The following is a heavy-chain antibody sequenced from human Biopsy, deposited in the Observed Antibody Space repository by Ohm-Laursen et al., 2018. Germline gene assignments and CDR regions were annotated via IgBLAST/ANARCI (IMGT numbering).Heavy chain of an antibody. CDR2: ISPKSGGT. Sequence: GASVKVSCKASGFSFTGYYIHWVRQAPGQGLEWMGWISPKSGGTNYAQKFQGNITMTKNTSMSTAYMEMSRLRSDDTAVHYCALQSVAQMKNFDYWGQGTLVTVSS. CDR3: ALQSVAQMKNFDY. J-gene: IGHJ4*02. D-gene: IGHD6-19*01. CDR1: GFSFTGYY. V-gene: IGHV1-2*02.